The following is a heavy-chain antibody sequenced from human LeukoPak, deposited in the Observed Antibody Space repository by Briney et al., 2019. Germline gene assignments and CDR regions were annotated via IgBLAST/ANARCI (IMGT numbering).Heavy chain of an antibody. CDR1: GGTFSSYA. V-gene: IGHV1-69*05. CDR3: ARDYYDSSANWFDP. D-gene: IGHD3-22*01. CDR2: IIPIFGTA. Sequence: SVKVSCKASGGTFSSYAISWVRQAPGQGLEWMGRIIPIFGTANYAQKFQGRVTIATDESTSTAYMELSSLRSEDTAVYYCARDYYDSSANWFDPWGQGTLVTVSS. J-gene: IGHJ5*02.